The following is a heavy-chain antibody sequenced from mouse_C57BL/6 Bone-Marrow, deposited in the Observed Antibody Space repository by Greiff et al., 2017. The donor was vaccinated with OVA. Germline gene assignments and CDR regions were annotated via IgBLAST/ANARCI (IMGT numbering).Heavy chain of an antibody. D-gene: IGHD1-1*01. CDR2: ISAGGGST. CDR1: GFTFSSYT. J-gene: IGHJ1*03. CDR3: ARPTVVPYWYFDV. Sequence: EVQGVESGGGLVKPGGSLKLSCAASGFTFSSYTMSWVRQTPEHSLEWVATISAGGGSTSYPDSLKGRSTMSRDNATNTLYLQMSSLRSEDTALYYCARPTVVPYWYFDVWGTGTLVTVSA. V-gene: IGHV5-9*01.